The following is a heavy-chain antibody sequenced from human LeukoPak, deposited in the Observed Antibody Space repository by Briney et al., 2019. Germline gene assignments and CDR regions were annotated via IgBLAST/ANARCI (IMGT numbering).Heavy chain of an antibody. CDR1: GYTFTSYA. CDR2: INTNTGNP. Sequence: GASVKVSCKASGYTFTSYAMNWVRQAPGQGLEWMGWINTNTGNPTYAQGFTGRFVFSLDTSVSTAYLQISSLKAEDTAVYYCARVDVDTGAYYYMDVWGKGTTVTVSS. J-gene: IGHJ6*03. CDR3: ARVDVDTGAYYYMDV. V-gene: IGHV7-4-1*02. D-gene: IGHD5-18*01.